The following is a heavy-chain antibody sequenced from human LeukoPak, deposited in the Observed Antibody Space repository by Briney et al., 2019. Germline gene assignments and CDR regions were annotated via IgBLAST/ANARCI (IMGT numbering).Heavy chain of an antibody. D-gene: IGHD2-2*01. Sequence: PGGSLRLSCAASGFTFNSYAMSWVRQAPGKGLQWVSVISGSGGSTYYAESVKGRFTISRDNSRNMLYLQMNTLRAEDTAVYYCAKDRTAGAYQGDAFDFWGQGTMVTVSS. CDR3: AKDRTAGAYQGDAFDF. CDR2: ISGSGGST. J-gene: IGHJ3*01. CDR1: GFTFNSYA. V-gene: IGHV3-23*01.